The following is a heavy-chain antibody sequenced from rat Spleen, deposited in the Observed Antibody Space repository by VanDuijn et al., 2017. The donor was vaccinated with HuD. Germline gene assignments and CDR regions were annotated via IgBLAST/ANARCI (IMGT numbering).Heavy chain of an antibody. J-gene: IGHJ1*01. CDR2: TTNTGRST. CDR1: GFTFNNYW. V-gene: IGHV5-31*01. Sequence: EVQLVESGGGLVQPGRSLKLSCVASGFTFNNYWMTWIRQAPGKGLEWIASTTNTGRSTYYLDSVKGRFTISRDNAKSTLYLQMDSLRSEDTATYYCTRKYTTDYYWYFDFWGPGTMVTVSS. D-gene: IGHD1-6*01. CDR3: TRKYTTDYYWYFDF.